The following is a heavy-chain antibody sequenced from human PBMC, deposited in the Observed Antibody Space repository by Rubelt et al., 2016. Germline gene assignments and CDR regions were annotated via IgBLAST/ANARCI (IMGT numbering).Heavy chain of an antibody. CDR2: IYYSGST. D-gene: IGHD6-13*01. CDR3: ARLRGSSWYDAFDI. J-gene: IGHJ3*02. CDR1: GGSISSYY. V-gene: IGHV4-59*08. Sequence: QVQLQESGPGLVKPSETLSLTCTVSGGSISSYYWSWIRQPPGKGLEWIGYIYYSGSTNYNPSLNSRVTISVDTSKNQFSRKLSSVTAADTAVYYCARLRGSSWYDAFDIWGQGTMVTVSS.